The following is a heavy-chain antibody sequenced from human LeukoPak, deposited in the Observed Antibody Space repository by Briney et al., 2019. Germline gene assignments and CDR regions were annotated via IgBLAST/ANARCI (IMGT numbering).Heavy chain of an antibody. V-gene: IGHV3-7*01. CDR3: ARRYFDWFLGAGGSLDI. CDR2: IKQDGSEK. Sequence: GGSLRLSCAGSGFTFRSYWMHWVRQAPGKGLEWVANIKQDGSEKYYVDSVKGRFTISRDNANDSVYLQMNSLRAEDTAVYYCARRYFDWFLGAGGSLDIWGQGTMVTVSS. D-gene: IGHD3-9*01. CDR1: GFTFRSYW. J-gene: IGHJ3*02.